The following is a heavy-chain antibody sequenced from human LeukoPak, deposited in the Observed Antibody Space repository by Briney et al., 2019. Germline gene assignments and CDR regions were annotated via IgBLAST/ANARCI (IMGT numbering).Heavy chain of an antibody. CDR1: GGSISSYY. D-gene: IGHD3-22*01. CDR3: ARHGNHYYYDSSGYYWGYYYYMDV. Sequence: PSETLSLTCTVSGGSISSYYWSWIRQPPGKGLEWIGYIYTSGSTNYNPSLKSRVTISVDTSKNQFSLKLSSVTAADTAVYYCARHGNHYYYDSSGYYWGYYYYMDVLGKGTTVTVSS. J-gene: IGHJ6*03. V-gene: IGHV4-4*09. CDR2: IYTSGST.